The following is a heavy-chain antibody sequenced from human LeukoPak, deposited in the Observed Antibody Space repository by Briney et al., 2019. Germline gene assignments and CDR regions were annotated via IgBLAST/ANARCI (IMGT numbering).Heavy chain of an antibody. CDR2: IIPMFGTT. CDR3: ASDQLHTGYYFDY. V-gene: IGHV1-69*13. D-gene: IGHD2-2*01. CDR1: GGTFSSYT. J-gene: IGHJ4*02. Sequence: SVKVSCKASGGTFSSYTISWVRQAPGQGLEWMGGIIPMFGTTNYAQKFQGRVTITADESTSTAYMELSSLRSEDTAVYYCASDQLHTGYYFDYWGQGTLVTVSS.